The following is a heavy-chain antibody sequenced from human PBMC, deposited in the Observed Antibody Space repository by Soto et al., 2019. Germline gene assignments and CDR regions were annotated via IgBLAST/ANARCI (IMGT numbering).Heavy chain of an antibody. Sequence: GGSLRLSCAASGFAFRTYAMSWVRQAPGRGLEWVSNISGGGGSTYYADSVQGRFTISRDNSKNTLYLQMNSLRADDTAVYYCARVAGANYYYAMDVWGQGTTVTVS. CDR1: GFAFRTYA. CDR2: ISGGGGST. CDR3: ARVAGANYYYAMDV. J-gene: IGHJ6*02. D-gene: IGHD1-26*01. V-gene: IGHV3-23*01.